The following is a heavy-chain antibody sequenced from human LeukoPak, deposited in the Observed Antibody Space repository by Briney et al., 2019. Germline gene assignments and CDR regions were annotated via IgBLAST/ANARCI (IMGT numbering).Heavy chain of an antibody. CDR3: ARAHRVYYGSGPPIGY. CDR1: GGSISSSSYY. CDR2: IYYSGST. D-gene: IGHD3-10*01. Sequence: SETLSLTCTVSGGSISSSSYYWGWIRQPPGKGLEWIGSIYYSGSTYYNPSLKSRVTISVDTSKNQFSLKLSSVTAADTAVYYCARAHRVYYGSGPPIGYWGQGTLVTVSS. J-gene: IGHJ4*02. V-gene: IGHV4-39*07.